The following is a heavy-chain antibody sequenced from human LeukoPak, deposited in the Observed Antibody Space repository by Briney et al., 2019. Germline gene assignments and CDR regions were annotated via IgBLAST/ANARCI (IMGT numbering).Heavy chain of an antibody. CDR3: ARGRGYIYGYDY. V-gene: IGHV3-64*01. D-gene: IGHD5-18*01. Sequence: PGGSLRLLCAASGFMFSKYDMLGLPQAPGKGLEYVSHISTNGGSTYYAISVKGRFTISRDNSKNTLYLQMGSLRAEDMAGYYCARGRGYIYGYDYWGQGTLVTVSS. CDR2: ISTNGGST. J-gene: IGHJ4*02. CDR1: GFMFSKYD.